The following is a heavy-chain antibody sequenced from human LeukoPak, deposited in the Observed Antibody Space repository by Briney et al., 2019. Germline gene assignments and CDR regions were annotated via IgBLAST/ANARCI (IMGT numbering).Heavy chain of an antibody. V-gene: IGHV3-30-3*01. J-gene: IGHJ6*02. CDR3: ARAMGHIVVVTADYYYGMDV. Sequence: GRSLRLSCAASGFTFSSYAMHWVRQAPGKGLEWVAVISYDGSNKYYADSVKGRFTISRDNSKNTLYLQMNSLRAEDTAVYYCARAMGHIVVVTADYYYGMDVWGQGTTVTVSS. D-gene: IGHD2-21*02. CDR2: ISYDGSNK. CDR1: GFTFSSYA.